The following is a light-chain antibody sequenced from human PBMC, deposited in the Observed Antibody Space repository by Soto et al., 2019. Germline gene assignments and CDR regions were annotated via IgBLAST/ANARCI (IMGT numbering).Light chain of an antibody. CDR1: SSNIGANT. CDR2: YDD. CDR3: AAWDDSLNGVV. V-gene: IGLV1-36*01. J-gene: IGLJ2*01. Sequence: QSVLTQPPSVSEAPWQRVTISCSGSSSNIGANTVNWYQQLPGKAPKLLIYYDDLLPSGVSDRFSGSKSGTSASLAISGLQSEDEADYYCAAWDDSLNGVVFGGGTKLTVL.